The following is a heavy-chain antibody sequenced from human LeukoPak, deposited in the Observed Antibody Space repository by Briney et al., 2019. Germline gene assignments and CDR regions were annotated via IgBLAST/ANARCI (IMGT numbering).Heavy chain of an antibody. CDR1: GFTFSDYS. J-gene: IGHJ4*02. CDR3: ARHSASGSYYTYNFDY. V-gene: IGHV3-21*01. Sequence: GGSLRLSCAASGFTFSDYSMNWVRQAPGKGLEWISSISSSSSFIYYADSVKGRFTISRDNVKGSLYLQMNSLRAEDTAVFYCARHSASGSYYTYNFDYWGQGTQVTVSS. CDR2: ISSSSSFI. D-gene: IGHD3-10*01.